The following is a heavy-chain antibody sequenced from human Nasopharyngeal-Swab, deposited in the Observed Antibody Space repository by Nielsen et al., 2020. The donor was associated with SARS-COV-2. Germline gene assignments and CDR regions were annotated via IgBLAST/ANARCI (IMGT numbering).Heavy chain of an antibody. V-gene: IGHV5-51*01. CDR2: IYPGDSDT. D-gene: IGHD3-16*01. J-gene: IGHJ4*02. Sequence: GGSLRLSCKGSGSSFTSYWIGWVRQMPGKGLEWMGIIYPGDSDTRYSPSFQGQVTISADKSISTAYLQWSSLKASDTAMYYCARSAGDSLDYFDYWGQGTLVTVSS. CDR3: ARSAGDSLDYFDY. CDR1: GSSFTSYW.